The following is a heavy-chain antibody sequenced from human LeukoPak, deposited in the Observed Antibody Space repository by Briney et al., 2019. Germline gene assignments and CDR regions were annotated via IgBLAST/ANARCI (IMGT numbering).Heavy chain of an antibody. CDR1: GYTFTSYG. D-gene: IGHD2-15*01. Sequence: GASVKVSCKASGYTFTSYGISWVRQAPGQGLEWMGWISAYNGNTNYAQKLQGRVTMTTDTSTSTAYIELRSLRSDDTAVYYCARLRRYCSGGSCYFGYYYYYMDVWGKGTTVTVSS. CDR3: ARLRRYCSGGSCYFGYYYYYMDV. V-gene: IGHV1-18*01. J-gene: IGHJ6*03. CDR2: ISAYNGNT.